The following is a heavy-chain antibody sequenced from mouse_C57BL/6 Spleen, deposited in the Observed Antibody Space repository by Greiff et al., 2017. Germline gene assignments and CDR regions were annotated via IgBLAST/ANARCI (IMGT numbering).Heavy chain of an antibody. Sequence: EVQLQESGGGLVKPGGSLKLSCAASGFTFSSYAMSWVRQTPEKRLEWVATISDGGSYTYYPDNVKGRFTISRDNAKNNLYLQMSHLKSEDTAMYYCARDGSNGAMDYWGQGTSVTVSS. CDR1: GFTFSSYA. CDR2: ISDGGSYT. V-gene: IGHV5-4*01. D-gene: IGHD2-5*01. J-gene: IGHJ4*01. CDR3: ARDGSNGAMDY.